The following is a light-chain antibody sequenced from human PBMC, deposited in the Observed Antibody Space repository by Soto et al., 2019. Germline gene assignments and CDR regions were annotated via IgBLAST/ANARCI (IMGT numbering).Light chain of an antibody. CDR1: SGHSSYI. CDR2: LEGRGSY. CDR3: ETWDTNINWV. Sequence: QPVLTQSSSASASLGSSVKLTCTLSSGHSSYIIAWHQQQPGKAPRYLMNLEGRGSYNKGSGVPDRFSGSSSGADRYLTISNLQFEDEADYYCETWDTNINWVFSGGTKLTVL. V-gene: IGLV4-60*02. J-gene: IGLJ3*02.